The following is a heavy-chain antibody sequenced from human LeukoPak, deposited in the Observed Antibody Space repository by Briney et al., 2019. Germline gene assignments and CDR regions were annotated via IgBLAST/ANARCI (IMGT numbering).Heavy chain of an antibody. J-gene: IGHJ4*02. V-gene: IGHV4-34*01. CDR1: GGSFRGYN. Sequence: PSETLSLTCAVYGGSFRGYNWTWIRQPPGKGLEWIGEINHSGSTNYTPSLKSRVTISIDTSKNQFSLKLSSVTAADTAVYYCARVTGYMIEDYFDYWGQGTLVTVSS. CDR3: ARVTGYMIEDYFDY. CDR2: INHSGST. D-gene: IGHD3-22*01.